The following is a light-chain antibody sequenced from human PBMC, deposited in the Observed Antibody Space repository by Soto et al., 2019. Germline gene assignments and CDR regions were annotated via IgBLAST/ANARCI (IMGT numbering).Light chain of an antibody. CDR1: QSVGKNY. J-gene: IGKJ1*01. V-gene: IGKV3-20*01. Sequence: EIVLTQSPGTLSLSPGERATLSCRASQSVGKNYLAWYQQKSGQAPRLLIFAASSRATGVPDRFSGGGSGSDFTLTISRLEPEDFAVYYCQQYGTSPWTFGQGTKVEIK. CDR2: AAS. CDR3: QQYGTSPWT.